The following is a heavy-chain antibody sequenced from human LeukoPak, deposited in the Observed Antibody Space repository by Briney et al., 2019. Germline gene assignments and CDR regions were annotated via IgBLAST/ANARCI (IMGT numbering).Heavy chain of an antibody. CDR3: ARDYRGSGWYYFDY. V-gene: IGHV1-2*02. CDR2: INPNSGGT. CDR1: GYTFTGYY. J-gene: IGHJ4*02. D-gene: IGHD6-19*01. Sequence: ASVTVSCKASGYTFTGYYMHWVRQAPGQGLEWMGWINPNSGGTNYAQKFQGRVTMTRDTSISTAYMELSRLRSDDTAVYYCARDYRGSGWYYFDYWGQGTLVTVSS.